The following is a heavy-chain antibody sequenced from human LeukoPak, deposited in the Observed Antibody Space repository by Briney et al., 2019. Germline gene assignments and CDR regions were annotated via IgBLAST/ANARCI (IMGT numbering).Heavy chain of an antibody. V-gene: IGHV4-59*08. CDR3: ARHSGDYRYFDH. D-gene: IGHD3-10*01. J-gene: IGHJ4*02. Sequence: SETLSLTCTVSGGSISAYYWGWIRQPPGKGLEWIGYIYYSGSTNYNPSLKSRVTISEDTSKNQFSLKLSSVTAADTAVYYCARHSGDYRYFDHWGQGTLLTVSS. CDR1: GGSISAYY. CDR2: IYYSGST.